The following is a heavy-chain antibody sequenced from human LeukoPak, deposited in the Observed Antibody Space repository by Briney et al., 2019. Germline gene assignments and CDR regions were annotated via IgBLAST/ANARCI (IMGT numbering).Heavy chain of an antibody. V-gene: IGHV4-4*07. CDR2: IYTSGAT. Sequence: SETLSLTCTVSGGSFSTYYWSWIRQPAAQGLEWIGHIYTSGATNYNPSLKSRVTMSIDTSKNQFSLKLSSVTAADTAVYYCARDAKYYYGSRTYFFFEYWGQGTLLTVSS. J-gene: IGHJ4*02. CDR3: ARDAKYYYGSRTYFFFEY. D-gene: IGHD3-10*01. CDR1: GGSFSTYY.